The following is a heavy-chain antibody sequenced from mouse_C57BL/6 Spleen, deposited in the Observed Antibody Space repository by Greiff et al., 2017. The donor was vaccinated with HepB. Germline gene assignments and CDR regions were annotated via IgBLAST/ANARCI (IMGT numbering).Heavy chain of an antibody. V-gene: IGHV1-19*01. CDR1: GYTFTDYY. CDR3: ARGGNWDDY. CDR2: INPYNGGT. D-gene: IGHD4-1*01. Sequence: VQLKQSGPVLVKPGASVKMSCKASGYTFTDYYMNWVKQSHGKSLEWIGVINPYNGGTSYNQKFKGKATLTVDKSSSTAYMELNSLTSEDSAVYYCARGGNWDDYWGQGTTLTVSS. J-gene: IGHJ2*01.